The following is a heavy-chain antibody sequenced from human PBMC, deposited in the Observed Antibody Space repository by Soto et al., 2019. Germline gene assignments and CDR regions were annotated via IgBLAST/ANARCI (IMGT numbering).Heavy chain of an antibody. CDR1: GFSFRNYA. J-gene: IGHJ6*02. Sequence: QVQVVESGGGVVQPGRSLRLSCAASGFSFRNYAMHWVRQALGKGLEWVAFISHDGSNKYYTDSVRGRFSVSRDNSKTTLDLQMSSLRAEDTAVYYCVRGTFYYDSSGSLYYYYGLDLWGQGTTVTVSS. V-gene: IGHV3-30*04. D-gene: IGHD3-22*01. CDR2: ISHDGSNK. CDR3: VRGTFYYDSSGSLYYYYGLDL.